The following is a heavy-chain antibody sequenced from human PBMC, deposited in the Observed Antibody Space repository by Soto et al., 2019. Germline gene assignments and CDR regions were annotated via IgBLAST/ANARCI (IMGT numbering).Heavy chain of an antibody. CDR2: ISYDGSNK. D-gene: IGHD4-17*01. CDR1: GFTFSSYG. V-gene: IGHV3-30*18. Sequence: GGSLRLSCAASGFTFSSYGMHWVRQAPGKGLEWVAVISYDGSNKYYADSVKGRFTISRDNSKNTLYLQMNSLRAEDTAVYYCAKTGEGGLFRNYYYYMDVWGKGTTVTVSS. CDR3: AKTGEGGLFRNYYYYMDV. J-gene: IGHJ6*03.